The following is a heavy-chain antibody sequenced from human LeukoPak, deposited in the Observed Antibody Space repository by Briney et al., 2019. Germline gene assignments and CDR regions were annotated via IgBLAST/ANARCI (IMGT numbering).Heavy chain of an antibody. CDR1: GFTFRSYV. CDR3: AKALVVVPAHTHYGMDV. CDR2: ITGDGGGT. V-gene: IGHV3-23*01. J-gene: IGHJ6*02. Sequence: QPGGSLRLSCAASGFTFRSYVMSWVRQAPGKRLEWVSAITGDGGGTNHADSVKGRFTISRDNSKNTLYLQMDSLRAEDTAVYYCAKALVVVPAHTHYGMDVWGQGTTVTVSS. D-gene: IGHD2-2*01.